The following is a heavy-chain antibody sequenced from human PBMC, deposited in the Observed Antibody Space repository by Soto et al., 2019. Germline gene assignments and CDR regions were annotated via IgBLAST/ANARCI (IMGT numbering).Heavy chain of an antibody. CDR1: GYTFTSYG. V-gene: IGHV1-18*01. CDR3: ARASGSAYRFDP. D-gene: IGHD1-26*01. CDR2: ISAYNGNT. J-gene: IGHJ5*02. Sequence: QVQLVQSGAEVKKPGASVKVSCKASGYTFTSYGISWVRQAPGQGLEWMGWISAYNGNTNYAQKLQGRVTMTTDTSTSTADMEVRSLTSDDTAVYYCARASGSAYRFDPWGQGTLVTVSS.